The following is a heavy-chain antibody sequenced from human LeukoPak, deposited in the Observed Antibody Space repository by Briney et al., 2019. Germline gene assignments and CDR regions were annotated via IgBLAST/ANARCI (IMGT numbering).Heavy chain of an antibody. CDR3: GKGMEQWLVTELDY. Sequence: GGSLRLSCAASGFTFSSYAMSWVRQAPGKGLEWVSAISGSGGSTYCADSVKGRFTISRDNSKNTLYLQMNSLRAEDTAVYYCGKGMEQWLVTELDYWGQGTLVTVSS. D-gene: IGHD6-19*01. CDR1: GFTFSSYA. J-gene: IGHJ4*02. CDR2: ISGSGGST. V-gene: IGHV3-23*01.